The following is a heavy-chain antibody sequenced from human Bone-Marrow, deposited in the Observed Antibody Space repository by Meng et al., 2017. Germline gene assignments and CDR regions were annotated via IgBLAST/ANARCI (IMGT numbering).Heavy chain of an antibody. CDR3: ARDMIVVVPAAYYYYYGMDV. Sequence: GESLKISCAASGFTFSSYAMHWVRQAPGKGLEWVAVISYDGSNKYYADSVKGRFTISRDNSKNTLYLQMNSLRAEDTAVYYCARDMIVVVPAAYYYYYGMDVWGQGTTVTVSS. D-gene: IGHD2-2*01. J-gene: IGHJ6*02. CDR2: ISYDGSNK. CDR1: GFTFSSYA. V-gene: IGHV3-30*01.